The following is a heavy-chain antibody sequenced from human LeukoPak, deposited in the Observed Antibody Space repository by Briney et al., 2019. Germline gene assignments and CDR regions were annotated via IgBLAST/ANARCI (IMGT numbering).Heavy chain of an antibody. CDR2: ISYDGSNK. V-gene: IGHV3-30-3*01. CDR3: AREMSGLYKGFDY. D-gene: IGHD6-19*01. CDR1: GFTFSSYA. J-gene: IGHJ4*02. Sequence: GGSLRLSCAASGFTFSSYAMHWVRQAPGKGLEWVAVISYDGSNKYYADSVKGRFTISRDNSKNTLYLQMNSLRAEDTAVYYCAREMSGLYKGFDYWGQGTLVTVSS.